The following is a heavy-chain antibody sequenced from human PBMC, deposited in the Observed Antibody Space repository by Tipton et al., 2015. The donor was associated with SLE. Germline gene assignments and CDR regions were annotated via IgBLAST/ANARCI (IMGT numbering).Heavy chain of an antibody. Sequence: TLSLTCTVSGGSISSGSYYWSWIRQPPGKGLEWIGEINHSGSANYNPSLKSRVTISVDTSKNQFSLKLTSVTAADTAVYYCARGRSSGWYAVFDYWGQGTLVTVSS. V-gene: IGHV4-39*07. CDR3: ARGRSSGWYAVFDY. CDR2: INHSGSA. CDR1: GGSISSGSYY. J-gene: IGHJ4*02. D-gene: IGHD6-19*01.